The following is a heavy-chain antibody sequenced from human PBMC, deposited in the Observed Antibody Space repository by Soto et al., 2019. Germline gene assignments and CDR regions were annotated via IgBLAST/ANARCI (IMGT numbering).Heavy chain of an antibody. J-gene: IGHJ6*02. Sequence: PSETLSLTCTVSGGSISSGDYYWSWIRQPPGKGLEWIGYIYYSGSTYYNPSLKSRVTISVDTSKNQFSLKLSSVTAADTAVYYCASVPVLLWFGEYYYYGMDVWGQGTTVTVSS. CDR2: IYYSGST. D-gene: IGHD3-10*01. CDR3: ASVPVLLWFGEYYYYGMDV. CDR1: GGSISSGDYY. V-gene: IGHV4-30-4*01.